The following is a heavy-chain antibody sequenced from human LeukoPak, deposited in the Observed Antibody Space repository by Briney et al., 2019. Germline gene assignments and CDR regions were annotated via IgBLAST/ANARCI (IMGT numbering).Heavy chain of an antibody. V-gene: IGHV3-7*01. CDR3: ARDRESESDSEGDY. Sequence: PGGSLRLSCSASGFTYSRFWMSWVRQAPGKGLEYVALIKQGGSEIYHMDFVKGRFTISRDDATNSLYLQMNSLRVEDTALYYCARDRESESDSEGDYWGQGTLVTVSS. D-gene: IGHD4-11*01. CDR2: IKQGGSEI. J-gene: IGHJ4*02. CDR1: GFTYSRFW.